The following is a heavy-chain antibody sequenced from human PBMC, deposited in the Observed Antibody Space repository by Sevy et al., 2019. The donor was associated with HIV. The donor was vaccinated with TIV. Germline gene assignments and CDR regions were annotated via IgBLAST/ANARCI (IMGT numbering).Heavy chain of an antibody. Sequence: ASVKVSCKASGYTFTSYGISWVRQAPGQGLEWMGWISAYNGNTNYAQKLQGRVTMTTDTSTSTAYMELRSLRSDDTAVYYCARVFSFGGRYCSGGSCYVTGYWGQGSLVTVSS. CDR3: ARVFSFGGRYCSGGSCYVTGY. CDR2: ISAYNGNT. CDR1: GYTFTSYG. V-gene: IGHV1-18*01. J-gene: IGHJ4*02. D-gene: IGHD2-15*01.